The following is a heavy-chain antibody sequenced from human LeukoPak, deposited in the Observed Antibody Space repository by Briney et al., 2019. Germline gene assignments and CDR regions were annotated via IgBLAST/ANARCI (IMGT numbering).Heavy chain of an antibody. Sequence: GGSLRLSCEASGFTFSSYGMNWVRQAPGKGLEWVSSISSSGTYIYFADSVKGRFTISRDNAKNSLYLQMNSLRAEDTALYYCAREQSYSEEIVVVNPPFDYWGQGTLVTVSS. CDR1: GFTFSSYG. V-gene: IGHV3-21*01. D-gene: IGHD2-21*01. J-gene: IGHJ4*02. CDR2: ISSSGTYI. CDR3: AREQSYSEEIVVVNPPFDY.